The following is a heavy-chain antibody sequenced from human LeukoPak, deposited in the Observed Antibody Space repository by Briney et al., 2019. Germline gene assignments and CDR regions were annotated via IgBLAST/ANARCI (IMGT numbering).Heavy chain of an antibody. CDR1: GFTFSSYA. J-gene: IGHJ4*02. V-gene: IGHV3-48*01. Sequence: GGSLRLSCAASGFTFSSYAMSWVRQAPGKGLEWVSYISSSSSTIYYADSVKGRFTISRDNAKNSLYLQMNSLRAEDTAVYYCARALIRLVWDYWGQGTLVTVSS. D-gene: IGHD6-19*01. CDR3: ARALIRLVWDY. CDR2: ISSSSSTI.